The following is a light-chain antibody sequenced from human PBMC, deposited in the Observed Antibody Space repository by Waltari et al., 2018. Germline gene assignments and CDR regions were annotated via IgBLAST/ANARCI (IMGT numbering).Light chain of an antibody. CDR3: QQYSSFST. V-gene: IGKV1-5*03. CDR1: QNVGTW. J-gene: IGKJ2*01. CDR2: MAS. Sequence: IWLTQSPYTLSASVGDRVTISCRASQNVGTWLAWYQQKPGKAPKLLIYMASSLESGVPSRFSGSGSGTEFTLTISSLQPDDFATYSCQQYSSFSTFGQGTKV.